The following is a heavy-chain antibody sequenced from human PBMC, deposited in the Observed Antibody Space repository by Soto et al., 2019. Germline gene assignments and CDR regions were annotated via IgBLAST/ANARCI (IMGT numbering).Heavy chain of an antibody. CDR2: IKSKTDGGTT. CDR3: TTDSHGGRKYNWNDKPRSRRYYFDY. J-gene: IGHJ4*02. Sequence: EVQLVESGGGLVKPGGSLRLSCAASGFTFSNAWMSWVRQAPGKGLEWVGRIKSKTDGGTTDYAAPVKGRFTISRDDSKNTLYLQMNSLKTEDTAVDYCTTDSHGGRKYNWNDKPRSRRYYFDYWGQGTLVTVSS. D-gene: IGHD1-20*01. CDR1: GFTFSNAW. V-gene: IGHV3-15*01.